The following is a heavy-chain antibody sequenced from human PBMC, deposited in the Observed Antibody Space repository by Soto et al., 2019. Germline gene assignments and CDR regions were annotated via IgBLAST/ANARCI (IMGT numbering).Heavy chain of an antibody. Sequence: SETLSLTCAVYGGSFSGYYWSWIRQPPGKGLEWIGEINHSGSTNYNPSLKSRVTISVDTSKNQFSLKLSSVTAADTAVYYCARDPGYSSGWYLDYWGQGTVVTSSS. J-gene: IGHJ4*02. CDR2: INHSGST. V-gene: IGHV4-34*01. CDR1: GGSFSGYY. CDR3: ARDPGYSSGWYLDY. D-gene: IGHD6-19*01.